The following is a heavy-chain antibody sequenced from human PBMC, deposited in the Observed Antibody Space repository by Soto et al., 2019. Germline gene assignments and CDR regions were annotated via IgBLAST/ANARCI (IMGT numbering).Heavy chain of an antibody. CDR1: GGSFSGYY. J-gene: IGHJ6*02. D-gene: IGHD5-12*01. CDR3: ARGRRWLQFWRADYYYYYGMDV. V-gene: IGHV4-34*01. CDR2: INHSGST. Sequence: SETLSLTCAVYGGSFSGYYWSWIRQPPGKGLEWIGEINHSGSTNYNPSLKSRVTISVDTSKNQFSLKLSSVTAADTAVYYCARGRRWLQFWRADYYYYYGMDVWGQGTTVTVSS.